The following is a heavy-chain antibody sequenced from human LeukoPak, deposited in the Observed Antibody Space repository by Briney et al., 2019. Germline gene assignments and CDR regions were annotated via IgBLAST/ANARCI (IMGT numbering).Heavy chain of an antibody. CDR1: EFAFTSYW. V-gene: IGHV3-7*03. Sequence: GGPLRLSCAASEFAFTSYWMSWVRQAPGKGLEWVANIRQDGRDMRYVDSVRGRFTISRDNAKSLLYLQMNSLRDEDTAVYYCARSVVISPAAPYIWFDPWGQGTLVTVSS. D-gene: IGHD6-25*01. CDR2: IRQDGRDM. J-gene: IGHJ5*02. CDR3: ARSVVISPAAPYIWFDP.